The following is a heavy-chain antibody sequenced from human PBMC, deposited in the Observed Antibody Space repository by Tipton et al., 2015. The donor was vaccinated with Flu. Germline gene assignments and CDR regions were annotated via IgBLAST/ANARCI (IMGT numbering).Heavy chain of an antibody. D-gene: IGHD2-15*01. CDR2: IYQSAST. CDR3: ARQGAYCSGGTCSPTGHFHH. CDR1: GYSISRGYY. V-gene: IGHV4-38-2*01. J-gene: IGHJ1*01. Sequence: GLVKPSETLSLTCDVSGYSISRGYYWGWIRQPPGKGLEWIGSIYQSASTYYNPSLKSRVTISVDTSKNQFSLKLSSVTAADTAVYYCARQGAYCSGGTCSPTGHFHHWGQGTLVTVSS.